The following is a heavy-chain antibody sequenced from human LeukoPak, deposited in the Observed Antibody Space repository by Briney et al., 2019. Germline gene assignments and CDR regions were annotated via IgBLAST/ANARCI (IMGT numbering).Heavy chain of an antibody. CDR2: INHSGST. Sequence: SGTLSLTCAVSGGSISSSNWWSWVRQPPGKGLEWIGEINHSGSTNYNPSLKSRVTISVDTSKNQFSLKLSSVTAADTAVYYCARGIRTLDIVVVPAAARSYGMDVWGQGTTVTVSS. J-gene: IGHJ6*02. CDR1: GGSISSSNW. D-gene: IGHD2-2*03. V-gene: IGHV4-4*02. CDR3: ARGIRTLDIVVVPAAARSYGMDV.